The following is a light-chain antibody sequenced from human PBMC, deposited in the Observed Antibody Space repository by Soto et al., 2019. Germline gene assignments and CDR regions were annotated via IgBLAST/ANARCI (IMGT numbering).Light chain of an antibody. CDR1: SSDVGAYNY. Sequence: QSALTQPRSVSGSPGQSVTISCTGTSSDVGAYNYVSWYQQYPGKAPKVVIYEVSERPSGVPHRFSGSKSGNTASLIISGLKAEDEADYYCCSYAGSYTHVVFGGGTKLTV. V-gene: IGLV2-11*01. CDR3: CSYAGSYTHVV. J-gene: IGLJ2*01. CDR2: EVS.